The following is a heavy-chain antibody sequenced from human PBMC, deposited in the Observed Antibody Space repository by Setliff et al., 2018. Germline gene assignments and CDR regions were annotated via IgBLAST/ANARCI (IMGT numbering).Heavy chain of an antibody. D-gene: IGHD5-18*01. J-gene: IGHJ6*03. CDR3: AREGVDTRSSTDYRYYMDV. Sequence: GASVKVSCKTSGFGFTTFGFTWVRQAPGQGLEWMGGIIPIFGSTNYAQKFQDRVTIITDESTSTAYMELRSLRTEDTAVYYCAREGVDTRSSTDYRYYMDVWGKGTTVTVSS. CDR2: IIPIFGST. V-gene: IGHV1-69*05. CDR1: GFGFTTFG.